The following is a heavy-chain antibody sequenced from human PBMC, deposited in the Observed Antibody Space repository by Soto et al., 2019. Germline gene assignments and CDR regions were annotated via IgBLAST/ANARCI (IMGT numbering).Heavy chain of an antibody. D-gene: IGHD1-7*01. CDR1: GGSISSSSYY. CDR3: AKQLELPSFFDY. V-gene: IGHV4-39*01. Sequence: SETLSLTCTVSGGSISSSSYYWGWIRQPPGKGLEWIGSIYYSGSTYYNPSLKSRVTISVDTSKNQFSLKLSSVTAADTAVYYCAKQLELPSFFDYWGQGTLVTVSS. CDR2: IYYSGST. J-gene: IGHJ4*02.